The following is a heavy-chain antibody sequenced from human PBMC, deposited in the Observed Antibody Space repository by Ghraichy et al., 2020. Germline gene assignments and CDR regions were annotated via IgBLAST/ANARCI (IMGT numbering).Heavy chain of an antibody. CDR3: ARGQWLDNY. J-gene: IGHJ4*02. Sequence: SETLSLTCAVYGGSFRGYYWSWIRQPPGKGLEWIGEINHSGSTNYNPSLKSRVTISVDTSKNQFSLKLNSMTAADTAVYYCARGQWLDNYWGQGTLVTVSS. D-gene: IGHD6-19*01. V-gene: IGHV4-34*01. CDR2: INHSGST. CDR1: GGSFRGYY.